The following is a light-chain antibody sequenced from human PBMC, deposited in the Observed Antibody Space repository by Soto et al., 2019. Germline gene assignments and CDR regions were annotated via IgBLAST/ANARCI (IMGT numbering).Light chain of an antibody. V-gene: IGKV3-15*01. Sequence: EMVMTQSPATLSVSPGERATLSCRASQSVSSNLAWYQQKPGQAPRLLIYGASTRATGIPARFSGSGSGTEFTLTISSLQIEDFALYYCQQSNNWPPLTFGGGTKVDIK. CDR3: QQSNNWPPLT. J-gene: IGKJ4*01. CDR2: GAS. CDR1: QSVSSN.